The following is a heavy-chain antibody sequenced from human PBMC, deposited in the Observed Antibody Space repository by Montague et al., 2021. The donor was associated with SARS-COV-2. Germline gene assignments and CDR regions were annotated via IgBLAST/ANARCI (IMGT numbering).Heavy chain of an antibody. CDR3: ARSRENYNILTGYPYYFDY. J-gene: IGHJ4*02. Sequence: SETLSLTCTVSGGSISRYYWNWIRQPPGKGLEWIAYIYYSGSTNYNPSLKSRVTISVDMSKNQFSLKLSSVTAADTAVYYCARSRENYNILTGYPYYFDYWGQGTLVTVSS. D-gene: IGHD3-9*01. CDR1: GGSISRYY. V-gene: IGHV4-59*01. CDR2: IYYSGST.